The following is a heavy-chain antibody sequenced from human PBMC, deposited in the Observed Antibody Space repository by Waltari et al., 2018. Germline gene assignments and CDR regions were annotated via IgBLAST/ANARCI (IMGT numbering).Heavy chain of an antibody. Sequence: QVQLVQSGAEVKKPGASVKVSCKASGYTFTSYGISWVRQAPGQGLEWIGWISAYKCKTNYARKLQGRVTMTTDTSTSTAYMELMSLRSDDTAVYYCARRDDYGDPGGYWGQGTLVTVSS. CDR1: GYTFTSYG. D-gene: IGHD4-17*01. V-gene: IGHV1-18*01. CDR3: ARRDDYGDPGGY. CDR2: ISAYKCKT. J-gene: IGHJ4*02.